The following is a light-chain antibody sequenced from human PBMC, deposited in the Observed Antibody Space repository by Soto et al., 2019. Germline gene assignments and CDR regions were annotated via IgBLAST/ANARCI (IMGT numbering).Light chain of an antibody. J-gene: IGKJ2*01. CDR2: GAS. CDR3: QQDGSSPPYA. V-gene: IGKV3-20*01. CDR1: HSVSSTY. Sequence: EILLTQSPGTLSLSPGERAALSCRASHSVSSTYLAWYQQKPGQAPRLLIYGASSRATGIPDRFSGSGSGTDFTLTISRLEPEDFAVYYCQQDGSSPPYAFGQGTKLEIK.